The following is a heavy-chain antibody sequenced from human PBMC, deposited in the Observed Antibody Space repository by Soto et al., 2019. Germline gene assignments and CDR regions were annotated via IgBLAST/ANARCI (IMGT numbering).Heavy chain of an antibody. Sequence: EVQLVESGGGLVQPGQSLRLSCIGSGFTFGDYAMSWFRQAPGKGLEWVGFIRSKHYGGTTEYAASVKGRFTISRDDSKSTAYLQMNSLKTEDTAMYYCTKRSYFDYWGQGTLVTVSS. V-gene: IGHV3-49*03. D-gene: IGHD1-1*01. CDR1: GFTFGDYA. CDR2: IRSKHYGGTT. CDR3: TKRSYFDY. J-gene: IGHJ4*02.